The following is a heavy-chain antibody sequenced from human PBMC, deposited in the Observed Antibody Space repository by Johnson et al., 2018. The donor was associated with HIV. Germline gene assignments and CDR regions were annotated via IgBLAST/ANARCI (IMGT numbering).Heavy chain of an antibody. V-gene: IGHV3-30*04. D-gene: IGHD1-20*01. Sequence: QVQLVESGGGVVQPGRSVRLSCAASGLNFSDYGMHWVRQAPGKGLEWVAVISYDGSNKYYADSVKGRFTISRDNSKNTLYLQMNSLRAEDTAVFYCARGGLNWNDATPSDAFDIWGQGTMVTVSS. CDR3: ARGGLNWNDATPSDAFDI. CDR1: GLNFSDYG. J-gene: IGHJ3*02. CDR2: ISYDGSNK.